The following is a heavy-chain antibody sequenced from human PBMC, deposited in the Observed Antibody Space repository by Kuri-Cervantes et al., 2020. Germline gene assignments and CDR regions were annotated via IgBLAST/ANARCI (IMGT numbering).Heavy chain of an antibody. J-gene: IGHJ5*02. V-gene: IGHV3-74*01. D-gene: IGHD2-15*01. CDR2: INSDGSST. Sequence: GESLKISCAASGFTFSSYWMHWVRQAPGKGLVWVSRINSDGSSTSYADSVKGRFTISRDNAKNTLYLQMNSLRAEDTAVYFCARGGAVSGAFSWFDAWGQGIPVTVSS. CDR1: GFTFSSYW. CDR3: ARGGAVSGAFSWFDA.